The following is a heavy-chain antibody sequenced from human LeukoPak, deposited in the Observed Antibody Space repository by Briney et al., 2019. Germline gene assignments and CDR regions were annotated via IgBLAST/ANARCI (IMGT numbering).Heavy chain of an antibody. CDR2: ISSSSSYI. Sequence: GGSLRLSCAASGFTFDDYGMSWVRQAPGKGLEWVSSISSSSSYIYYADSVKGRFTISRDNAKNSLYLQMYSLRAEDTAVYYCARDDYVWGSYRPFDYWGQGTLVTVSS. CDR1: GFTFDDYG. CDR3: ARDDYVWGSYRPFDY. D-gene: IGHD3-16*02. J-gene: IGHJ4*02. V-gene: IGHV3-21*01.